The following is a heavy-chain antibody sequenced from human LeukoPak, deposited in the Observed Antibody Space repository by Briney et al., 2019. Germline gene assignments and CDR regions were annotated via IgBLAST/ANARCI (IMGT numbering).Heavy chain of an antibody. V-gene: IGHV3-23*01. Sequence: GGSLRLSCAASGFTFSSYAMSWVRQAPGKGLEWVSSISASGGGTYYADSVKGRFTISRGNSKNTLYLQLSSQRADDTAVYHCAKERDGDYVRYTHYWGREPWSPSPQ. CDR2: ISASGGGT. D-gene: IGHD4-17*01. CDR3: AKERDGDYVRYTHY. J-gene: IGHJ4*02. CDR1: GFTFSSYA.